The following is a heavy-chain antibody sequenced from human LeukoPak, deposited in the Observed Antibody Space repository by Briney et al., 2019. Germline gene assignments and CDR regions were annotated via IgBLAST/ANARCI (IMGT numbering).Heavy chain of an antibody. CDR2: IYYTGST. Sequence: PSETLSLTCTVSGGSISQYYWSWIRQPPGKGLEWIGYIYYTGSTNYNPSLKSRVTISLDTSKNQFSLKLSSVTAADTAVYYCARGANYYYYCGIDIWGQGTTVTVSS. CDR1: GGSISQYY. J-gene: IGHJ6*02. V-gene: IGHV4-59*01. CDR3: ARGANYYYYCGIDI.